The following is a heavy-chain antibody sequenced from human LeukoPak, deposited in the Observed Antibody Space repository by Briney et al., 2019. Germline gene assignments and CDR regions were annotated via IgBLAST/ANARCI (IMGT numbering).Heavy chain of an antibody. J-gene: IGHJ4*02. V-gene: IGHV1-2*02. D-gene: IGHD3-3*01. Sequence: GASVKVSCKASGYTFTGYYMHWVRQAPGQGLEWMGWINPNSGGTNYAQKFQGRVTMTRDTSISTAYMELSRLRSDDTAVYYCARARENFWSGYYTVGSFDYWGQGTLVTVSS. CDR1: GYTFTGYY. CDR2: INPNSGGT. CDR3: ARARENFWSGYYTVGSFDY.